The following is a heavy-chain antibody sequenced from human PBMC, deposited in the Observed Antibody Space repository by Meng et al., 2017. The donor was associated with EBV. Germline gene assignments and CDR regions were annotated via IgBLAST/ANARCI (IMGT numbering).Heavy chain of an antibody. J-gene: IGHJ4*02. CDR2: IYYSGST. CDR3: ARSSPVRFGELSN. D-gene: IGHD3-10*01. Sequence: QLQLQESGPGRVKPSETLSLTGTVSGGSISSSSYYWGWIRQPPGKGLEWIGSIYYSGSTYYNPSLKSRVTISVDTSKNQFSLKLSSVTAADTAVYYCARSSPVRFGELSNWGQGTLVTVSS. V-gene: IGHV4-39*07. CDR1: GGSISSSSYY.